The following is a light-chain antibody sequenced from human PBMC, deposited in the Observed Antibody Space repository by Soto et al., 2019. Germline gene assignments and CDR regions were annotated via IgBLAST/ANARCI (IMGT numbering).Light chain of an antibody. V-gene: IGLV1-40*01. CDR2: GSS. J-gene: IGLJ1*01. CDR1: SSKIGAGYD. CDR3: QSYDSSLSVLYV. Sequence: SVLTQPPPVSGGPGQKVSISFTGSSSKIGAGYDVHWFQQLPGTAPKLLIYGSSNRPSGVPDRFSGSKSGTSASLAITGLQAEDEADYYCQSYDSSLSVLYVFGTGTKVTVL.